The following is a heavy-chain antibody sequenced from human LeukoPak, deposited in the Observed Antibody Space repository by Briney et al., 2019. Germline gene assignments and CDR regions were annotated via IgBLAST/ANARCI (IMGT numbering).Heavy chain of an antibody. CDR3: ARAKSVAGLPYYFDY. V-gene: IGHV4-4*02. J-gene: IGHJ4*02. Sequence: SGTLSLTCAVSGGSISSSNWWSWVRQPPGQGLEWIGEIYHSGSTNYNPSLKSRVTISVDKSKNQFSLKLSSVTAADTAVYYCARAKSVAGLPYYFDYWGQGTLVTVSS. CDR2: IYHSGST. D-gene: IGHD6-19*01. CDR1: GGSISSSNW.